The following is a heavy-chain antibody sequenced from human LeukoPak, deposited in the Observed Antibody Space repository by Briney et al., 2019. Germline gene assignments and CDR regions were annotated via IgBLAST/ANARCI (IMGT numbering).Heavy chain of an antibody. CDR2: ISAYNGNT. CDR3: ARTGEQWLGGAAYYYYYYMDV. J-gene: IGHJ6*03. Sequence: ASVKVSCKASGYTFTSYGISWVRQAPGQGLEWMGWISAYNGNTNYAQKLQGRVTMTTDTSTSTAYVELRSLRSDDTAVYYCARTGEQWLGGAAYYYYYYMDVWGKGTTVTVSS. CDR1: GYTFTSYG. D-gene: IGHD6-19*01. V-gene: IGHV1-18*01.